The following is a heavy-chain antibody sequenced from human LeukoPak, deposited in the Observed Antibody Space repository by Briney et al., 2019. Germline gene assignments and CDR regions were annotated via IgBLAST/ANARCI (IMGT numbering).Heavy chain of an antibody. CDR2: ISLATGAP. J-gene: IGHJ6*03. CDR1: GYTFTSYD. D-gene: IGHD1-26*01. Sequence: SVKVSCKASGYTFTSYDISWVRQAPGQGLEWVAWISLATGAPSYAQKFQGRVTITADKSTSTAYMELSSLRSEDTAVYYCARGPSGSYYYYYMDVWGKGTTVTVSS. CDR3: ARGPSGSYYYYYMDV. V-gene: IGHV1-69*06.